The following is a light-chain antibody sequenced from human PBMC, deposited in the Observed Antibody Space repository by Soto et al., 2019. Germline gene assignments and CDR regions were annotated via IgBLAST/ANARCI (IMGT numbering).Light chain of an antibody. J-gene: IGKJ4*01. Sequence: TQMTQSPSTLSASVGDSVSITCRASRDIGTWFAWFQQNPGRAPNLLIYRASTLARGVPSRFSGSGSGTEFTLNISILQPDDLATYYCHRHETYPLAFGGGTTVDI. V-gene: IGKV1-5*03. CDR2: RAS. CDR1: RDIGTW. CDR3: HRHETYPLA.